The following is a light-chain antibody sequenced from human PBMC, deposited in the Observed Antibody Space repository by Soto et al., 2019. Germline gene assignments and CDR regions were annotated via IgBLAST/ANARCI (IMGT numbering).Light chain of an antibody. CDR3: QQYGNSPPWT. V-gene: IGKV3-20*01. CDR2: GAS. CDR1: QSVSRSY. Sequence: EIVLTQSPGTLSLSPGERATLSCRASQSVSRSYLAWYQQKPVQATRLLIYGASTRATGIPDRFSGSGSGTDFTLTINRLEPEDFAAYYCQQYGNSPPWTFGQGTKVEIK. J-gene: IGKJ1*01.